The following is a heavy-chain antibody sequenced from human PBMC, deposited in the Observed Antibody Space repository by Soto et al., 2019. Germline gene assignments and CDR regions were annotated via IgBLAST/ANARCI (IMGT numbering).Heavy chain of an antibody. CDR1: GGTFSSYA. CDR2: IIPIFGTA. J-gene: IGHJ1*01. CDR3: ARDPYSGSYYEYFQH. D-gene: IGHD1-26*01. V-gene: IGHV1-69*13. Sequence: ASVKVSCKASGGTFSSYAISWVRQAPGQGLEWMGGIIPIFGTANYAQKFQGRVTITADESTSTAYMELSSLRSEDTAVYYCARDPYSGSYYEYFQHWGQGTLVTVSS.